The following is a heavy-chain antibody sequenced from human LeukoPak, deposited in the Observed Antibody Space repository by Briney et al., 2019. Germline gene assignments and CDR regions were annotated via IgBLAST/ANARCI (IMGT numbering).Heavy chain of an antibody. J-gene: IGHJ4*02. Sequence: GGSLRLSCAASGFTFSSYGMHWVRQAPGKGLEWVAVIWYDGSNKYYADSVKGRFTISRDNSKNTLYLQMNSLRAEDTAVCYCASSNWNDESLSDYWGQGTLVTVSS. CDR1: GFTFSSYG. D-gene: IGHD1-20*01. CDR2: IWYDGSNK. CDR3: ASSNWNDESLSDY. V-gene: IGHV3-33*01.